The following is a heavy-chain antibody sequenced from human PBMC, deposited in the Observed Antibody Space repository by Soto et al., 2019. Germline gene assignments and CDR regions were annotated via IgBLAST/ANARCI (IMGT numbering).Heavy chain of an antibody. V-gene: IGHV4-31*03. Sequence: SETLSLTCTVSGGSINSGGYYWSWIRQHPGKGLEWIGYIYNSGNTYYNPSLKSRVTMSIDTSESQFSLNLGSVTAADTAVYYCARNLPLQYYGMDVWGQAPTVTVSS. CDR3: ARNLPLQYYGMDV. CDR2: IYNSGNT. J-gene: IGHJ6*02. CDR1: GGSINSGGYY.